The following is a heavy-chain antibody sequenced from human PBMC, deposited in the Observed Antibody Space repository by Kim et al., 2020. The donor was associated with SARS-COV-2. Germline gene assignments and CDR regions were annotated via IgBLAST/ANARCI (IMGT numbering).Heavy chain of an antibody. Sequence: GGSLRLSCAASGFTFSSYGMHWVRQAPGKGLEWVAVIWYDGSNKYYADSVKGRFTISRDNSKNTLYLQMNSLRAEDTAVYYCARTQAISYGRLYYYYYGMDVWGQGTTVTVSS. J-gene: IGHJ6*02. D-gene: IGHD5-18*01. CDR3: ARTQAISYGRLYYYYYGMDV. CDR1: GFTFSSYG. CDR2: IWYDGSNK. V-gene: IGHV3-33*01.